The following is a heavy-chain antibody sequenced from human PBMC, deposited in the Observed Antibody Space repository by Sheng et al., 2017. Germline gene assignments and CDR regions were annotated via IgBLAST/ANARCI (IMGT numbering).Heavy chain of an antibody. D-gene: IGHD3-10*01. Sequence: QVQLVQSGAEVKKPGASVKVSCKASGYTFTGYYMHWVRQAPGQGLEWMGWINPNSGGTNYAQKFQGRVTMTRDTSISTAYMELSRLRSDDTAVYYCATSSAGIRVRGVLNDHWGQGTLVSVS. CDR1: GYTFTGYY. CDR2: INPNSGGT. V-gene: IGHV1-2*02. CDR3: ATSSAGIRVRGVLNDH. J-gene: IGHJ4*02.